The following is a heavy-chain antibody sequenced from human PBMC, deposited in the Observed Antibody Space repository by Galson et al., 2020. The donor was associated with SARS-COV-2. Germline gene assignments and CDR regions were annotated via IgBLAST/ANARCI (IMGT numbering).Heavy chain of an antibody. CDR3: ARATTVTRFSDF. Sequence: GESLKISCAASGFTFSSYAMHWVRQAPGKGLEWVAVISYDGSNKYYADSVKGRFTISRDNSKNTLYLQMNSLRAEDTAVYYCARATTVTRFSDFWGQGTLVTVSS. J-gene: IGHJ4*02. D-gene: IGHD4-17*01. CDR1: GFTFSSYA. CDR2: ISYDGSNK. V-gene: IGHV3-30*04.